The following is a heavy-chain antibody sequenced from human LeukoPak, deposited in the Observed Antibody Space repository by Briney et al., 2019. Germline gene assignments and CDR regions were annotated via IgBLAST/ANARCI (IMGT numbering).Heavy chain of an antibody. V-gene: IGHV3-30-3*01. D-gene: IGHD6-13*01. CDR3: ASEASWYYFDY. CDR2: ISYDGSNK. CDR1: GFTFSSYA. Sequence: PGGSLRLSCAASGFTFSSYAMHWVRQAPGKGLEWVAVISYDGSNKYYADSVKGRFTISRDNSKNTLYLQMNSLRAEDTAVYYCASEASWYYFDYWGQGTLVTVSS. J-gene: IGHJ4*02.